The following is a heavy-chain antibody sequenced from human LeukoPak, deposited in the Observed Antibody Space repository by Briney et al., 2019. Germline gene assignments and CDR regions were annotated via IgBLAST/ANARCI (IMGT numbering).Heavy chain of an antibody. V-gene: IGHV3-73*01. D-gene: IGHD4-17*01. Sequence: PGGSLRLSCAASGYTFSGSAMHWVRQASGKGLEWVGRIRSKANSYATAYAASVKGRFTISRDDSKNTAYLQMNSLKTEDTAVYYCTRQYGDSRGYWGQGTLVTVSS. CDR2: IRSKANSYAT. J-gene: IGHJ4*02. CDR1: GYTFSGSA. CDR3: TRQYGDSRGY.